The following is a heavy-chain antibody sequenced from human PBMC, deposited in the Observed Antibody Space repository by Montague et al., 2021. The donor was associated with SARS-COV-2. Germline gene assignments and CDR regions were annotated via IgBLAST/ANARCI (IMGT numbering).Heavy chain of an antibody. CDR3: ARARSWFPFDY. CDR2: ITNRGTTI. Sequence: SLRLSCAASGFTFSNYEMSWVRQAPGKGLEWVSYITNRGTTIYYADSVKGRFTIHRDNAENSLYLEMSSLRAEDTAVYYCARARSWFPFDYWGQGTLVTVSS. J-gene: IGHJ4*02. V-gene: IGHV3-48*03. D-gene: IGHD6-13*01. CDR1: GFTFSNYE.